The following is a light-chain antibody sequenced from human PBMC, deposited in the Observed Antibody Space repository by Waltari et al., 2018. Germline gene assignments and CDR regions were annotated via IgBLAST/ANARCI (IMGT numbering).Light chain of an antibody. CDR1: QGISSW. J-gene: IGKJ4*01. V-gene: IGKV1-12*01. CDR3: QQANSLPLT. CDR2: AAS. Sequence: ILMTQSPSSVSAYVGDRLTITCRASQGISSWLAWDQQKPVKAPKLLIYAASRLQSGVPSRFSGGGSGTDFTLTISSLQPEDFATYDGQQANSLPLTFGGGTKVEIK.